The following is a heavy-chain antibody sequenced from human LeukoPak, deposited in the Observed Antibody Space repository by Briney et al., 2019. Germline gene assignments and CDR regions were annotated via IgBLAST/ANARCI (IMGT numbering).Heavy chain of an antibody. CDR1: GGSISSGDYY. J-gene: IGHJ4*02. Sequence: SQTLSLTCTVSGGSISSGDYYWSWIRQPPGKGLEWIGYIYYSGSTYYNPSLKSRVTISVDTSKNQFSLKLSSVTAADTAVYYCAGDLVISGSPDYFDYWGQGTLVTVSS. V-gene: IGHV4-30-4*08. CDR3: AGDLVISGSPDYFDY. CDR2: IYYSGST. D-gene: IGHD1-14*01.